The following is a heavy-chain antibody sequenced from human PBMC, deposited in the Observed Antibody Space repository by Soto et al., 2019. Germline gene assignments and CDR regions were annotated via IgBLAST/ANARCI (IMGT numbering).Heavy chain of an antibody. CDR1: GGSLSSGGYS. CDR3: ARGVGTTMAHYFDY. Sequence: PSETLSLTCAFSGGSLSSGGYSFIGIRQPPWIGLEYIGYNYHTGSAYFHPSLKSRVTMSVDNSKNQFSLNLNSVTAADTAVYYCARGVGTTMAHYFDYWGQGALVTVSS. D-gene: IGHD5-18*01. CDR2: NYHTGSA. V-gene: IGHV4-30-2*01. J-gene: IGHJ4*02.